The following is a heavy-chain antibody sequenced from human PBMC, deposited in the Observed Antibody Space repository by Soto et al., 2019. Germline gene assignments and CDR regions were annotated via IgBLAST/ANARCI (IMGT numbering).Heavy chain of an antibody. Sequence: SETLSLTCAFYGWSFSGYYWSWIRQPPGKGLEWIGEINHSGVTNYKPSLKRRVTISVDTSKNQFSLQLKSVTAADTALYYCARFSGSYYYAMDVWGQGSTVTVS. V-gene: IGHV4-34*01. CDR1: GWSFSGYY. CDR3: ARFSGSYYYAMDV. J-gene: IGHJ6*02. D-gene: IGHD6-19*01. CDR2: INHSGVT.